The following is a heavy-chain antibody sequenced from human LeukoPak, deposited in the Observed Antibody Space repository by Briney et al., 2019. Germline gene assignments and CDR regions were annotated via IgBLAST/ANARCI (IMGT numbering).Heavy chain of an antibody. CDR2: ISYDASNK. CDR1: GFTFSTYA. V-gene: IGHV3-30-3*01. CDR3: ASHKPHPVRYYFDSSGATDY. J-gene: IGHJ4*02. D-gene: IGHD3-22*01. Sequence: PGRSLRLSCAASGFTFSTYAMHWVRQSPGKGLEWVAVISYDASNKYYADSVKGRFTISRDNSKNTLYLQMNSLRAEDTAVYYCASHKPHPVRYYFDSSGATDYWGQGTLVTVSS.